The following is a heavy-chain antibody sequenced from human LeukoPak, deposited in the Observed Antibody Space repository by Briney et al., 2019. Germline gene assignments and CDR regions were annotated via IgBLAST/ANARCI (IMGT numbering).Heavy chain of an antibody. V-gene: IGHV3-74*01. CDR2: INSDGSST. Sequence: GGSLRLSCAASGFTFSSYWMRWVRQAPGKGLVWVSRINSDGSSTSYADSVKGRFTISRDNAKNTLYLQMNSLRAEDPAVYCCAREDRLLNGRASHVRLQRGAHFDPWGQGTLVTVSS. CDR1: GFTFSSYW. J-gene: IGHJ5*02. D-gene: IGHD3-9*01. CDR3: AREDRLLNGRASHVRLQRGAHFDP.